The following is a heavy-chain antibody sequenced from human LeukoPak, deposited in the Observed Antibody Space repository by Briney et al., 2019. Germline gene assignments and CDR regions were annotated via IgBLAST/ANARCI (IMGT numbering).Heavy chain of an antibody. CDR3: ARLVRYCSTNGCYPFDY. V-gene: IGHV4-39*01. CDR2: MYYSGGT. D-gene: IGHD2-2*01. J-gene: IGHJ4*02. Sequence: PSETLSLTCTVSGGSISSSSHYWGWIRQPPGKGLEWFGSMYYSGGTYYNPSLKSRVTISIDTSKNQFSLKLNSVTAADTAVYYCARLVRYCSTNGCYPFDYWGQGTLVTVSS. CDR1: GGSISSSSHY.